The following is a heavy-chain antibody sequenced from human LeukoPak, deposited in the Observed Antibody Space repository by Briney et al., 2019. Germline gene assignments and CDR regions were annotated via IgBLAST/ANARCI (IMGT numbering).Heavy chain of an antibody. CDR1: GFTFSSYE. CDR3: AELGITMIGGV. Sequence: GSLSLSCAASGFTFSSYEMNWVRQAPGKGLEWVSYISSSGSTIYYADSVKGRFTISRDNAKNSLYLQMNSLRAEDTAVYYCAELGITMIGGVWGKGTTVTISS. J-gene: IGHJ6*04. CDR2: ISSSGSTI. V-gene: IGHV3-48*03. D-gene: IGHD3-10*02.